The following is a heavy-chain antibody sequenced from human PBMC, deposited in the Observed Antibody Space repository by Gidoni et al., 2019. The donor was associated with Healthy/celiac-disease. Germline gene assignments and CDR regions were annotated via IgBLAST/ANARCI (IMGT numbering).Heavy chain of an antibody. CDR3: ARDRGSGWYGGYFDY. CDR2: ISSSSSTI. V-gene: IGHV3-48*02. CDR1: GFTFSSYS. D-gene: IGHD6-19*01. Sequence: EVQLVESGGGLVQPGGSLRLSWAASGFTFSSYSMNWVRQAPGKGLEWVSYISSSSSTIYYADSVKGRFTISRDNAKNSLYLQMNSLRDEDTAVYYCARDRGSGWYGGYFDYWGQGTLVTVSS. J-gene: IGHJ4*02.